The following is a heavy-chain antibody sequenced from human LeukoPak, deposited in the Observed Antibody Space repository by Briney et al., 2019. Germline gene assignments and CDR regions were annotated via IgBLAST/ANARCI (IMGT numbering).Heavy chain of an antibody. CDR2: ISYDGSNK. CDR3: ADLGYSYGYEDY. V-gene: IGHV3-30-3*01. J-gene: IGHJ4*02. Sequence: GGSLRLSCAASGFTFSSYAMHWVRQAPGKGLAWVAVISYDGSNKYCADPVKGRFTISRDNSKNTLYLQMNSLRAEDTAVYYCADLGYSYGYEDYWGQGTLVTVSS. D-gene: IGHD5-18*01. CDR1: GFTFSSYA.